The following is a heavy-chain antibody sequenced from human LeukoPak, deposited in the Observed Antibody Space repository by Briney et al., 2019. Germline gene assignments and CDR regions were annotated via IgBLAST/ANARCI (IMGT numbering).Heavy chain of an antibody. CDR1: GGTFSSYA. J-gene: IGHJ4*02. D-gene: IGHD3-10*01. V-gene: IGHV1-69*05. CDR3: ARAGAYGSGSYYNAQ. Sequence: RASVKVSCKASGGTFSSYAISWVRQAPGQGLEWMGGIIPIFGTANYAQKLQGRVTMTTDTSTSTAYMELRSLRSDDTAVYYCARAGAYGSGSYYNAQWGQGTLVTVSS. CDR2: IIPIFGTA.